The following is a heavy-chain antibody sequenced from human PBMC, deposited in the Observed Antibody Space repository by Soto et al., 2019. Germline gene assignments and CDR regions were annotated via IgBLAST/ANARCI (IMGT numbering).Heavy chain of an antibody. Sequence: GGSPRLSCAASGFTFSSHAMNWVRQAPGKGLEWVSAISGSGHITYYADSVKGRFTISRDNSKNTLYLQMNSLRAEDTAVYYCAKGSDIVVVVAATIYMDVWGTGTTVTVSS. CDR2: ISGSGHIT. J-gene: IGHJ6*03. CDR3: AKGSDIVVVVAATIYMDV. V-gene: IGHV3-23*01. CDR1: GFTFSSHA. D-gene: IGHD2-15*01.